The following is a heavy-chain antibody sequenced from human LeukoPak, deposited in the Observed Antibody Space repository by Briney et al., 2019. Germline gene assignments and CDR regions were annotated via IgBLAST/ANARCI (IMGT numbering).Heavy chain of an antibody. CDR3: ASGRQLGY. Sequence: GGSLRLSCAASGFTFSNYWMSWVRQASGKGLEWVANIKEDGSEKYYVDSVKGRFTISRDNAKNSLYLQMDSLRAEDTAIYYCASGRQLGYWGQGTLVTVSS. CDR2: IKEDGSEK. CDR1: GFTFSNYW. J-gene: IGHJ4*02. V-gene: IGHV3-7*01. D-gene: IGHD6-6*01.